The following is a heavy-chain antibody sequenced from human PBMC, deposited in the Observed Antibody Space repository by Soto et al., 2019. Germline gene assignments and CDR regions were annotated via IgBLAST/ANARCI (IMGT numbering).Heavy chain of an antibody. CDR1: GFTFSGYW. CDR3: ARDPTVTTYYYGMDV. V-gene: IGHV3-7*01. D-gene: IGHD4-17*01. Sequence: PGGSLRLSCAASGFTFSGYWMSWVRQAPGKGLEWVANIKQDGSEKYYVDSVKGRFTISRDNAKNSLYLQMNSLRAEDTAVYYCARDPTVTTYYYGMDVWGQGTTVTVSS. J-gene: IGHJ6*02. CDR2: IKQDGSEK.